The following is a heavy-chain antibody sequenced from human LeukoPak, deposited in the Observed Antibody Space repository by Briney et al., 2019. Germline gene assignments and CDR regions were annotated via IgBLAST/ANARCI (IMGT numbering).Heavy chain of an antibody. D-gene: IGHD3-16*01. CDR1: GGSINNYY. V-gene: IGHV4-59*08. Sequence: SETLSLTCTVSGGSINNYYWSWVRQPPGAGLEWLAYIYYTGSTNYNPSLKTRLTISVDTSKNQFSLRLSSVTAADTAVYSCARHGVGREAFDIWGQGTMVTVSS. CDR3: ARHGVGREAFDI. CDR2: IYYTGST. J-gene: IGHJ3*02.